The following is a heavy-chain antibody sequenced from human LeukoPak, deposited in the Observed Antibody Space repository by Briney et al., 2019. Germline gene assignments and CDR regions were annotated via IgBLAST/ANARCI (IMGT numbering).Heavy chain of an antibody. CDR3: ASASYYDILTGYYTSAHSDY. CDR2: ISSSSSYI. V-gene: IGHV3-21*01. D-gene: IGHD3-9*01. J-gene: IGHJ4*02. CDR1: GFTFSSYS. Sequence: GGSLRLPCAASGFTFSSYSMNWVRQAPGKGLEWVSSISSSSSYIYYADSVKGRFTISRDNAKNSLYLQMNSLRAEDTAVYYCASASYYDILTGYYTSAHSDYWGQGTLVTVSS.